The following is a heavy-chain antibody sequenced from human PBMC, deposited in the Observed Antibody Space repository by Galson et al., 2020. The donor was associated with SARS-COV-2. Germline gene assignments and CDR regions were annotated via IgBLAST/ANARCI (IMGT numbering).Heavy chain of an antibody. CDR1: GFTLNDFTFSDYY. J-gene: IGHJ6*02. CDR3: VRFGDFYYYGMDV. D-gene: IGHD3-16*01. V-gene: IGHV3-11*03. Sequence: GGSLRLSCEASGFTLNDFTFSDYYMTWIRQTPGEGMEFVSLINGAGTFTNYADSVRGRFTISRDNAKNSVYLQMSDLRVEDTAIYYCVRFGDFYYYGMDVWGQGTKVTVSS. CDR2: INGAGTFT.